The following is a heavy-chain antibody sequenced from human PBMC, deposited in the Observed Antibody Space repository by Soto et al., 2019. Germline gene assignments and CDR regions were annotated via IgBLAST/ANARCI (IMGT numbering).Heavy chain of an antibody. J-gene: IGHJ3*02. D-gene: IGHD5-18*01. CDR1: GGTFSSYA. Sequence: QVQLVQSGAEVKKPGSSVKVSCKASGGTFSSYAISWVRQAPGQGLEWMGGIIPIFGTANYAQKFQGRVTITADESTSTAYMELSSLRSEDTAVYYCARGGGYSYGYTPASHDAFDIWGQGTMVTVSS. CDR3: ARGGGYSYGYTPASHDAFDI. CDR2: IIPIFGTA. V-gene: IGHV1-69*12.